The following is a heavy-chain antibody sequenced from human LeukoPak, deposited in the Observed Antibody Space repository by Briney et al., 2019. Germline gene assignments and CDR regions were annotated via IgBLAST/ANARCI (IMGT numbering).Heavy chain of an antibody. J-gene: IGHJ3*02. CDR1: GGSISSSSYY. CDR3: AKVWGYYYGSGTPDAFDI. D-gene: IGHD3-10*01. Sequence: SETLSLTCTVSGGSISSSSYYWGWIRQPPGKGLEWIGSIYYSGSTYYNPSLKSRVTISVDTSKNQFSLKLSSVTAADTAVYYCAKVWGYYYGSGTPDAFDIWGQGTMVTVSS. CDR2: IYYSGST. V-gene: IGHV4-39*01.